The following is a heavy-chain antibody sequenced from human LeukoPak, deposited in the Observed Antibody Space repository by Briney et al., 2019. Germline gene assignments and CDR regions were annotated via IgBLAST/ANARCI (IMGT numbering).Heavy chain of an antibody. CDR3: AREAHGSGLYYYYYMDV. D-gene: IGHD3-10*01. Sequence: GGSLRLSCAASGFTFSNYNMNWVRQAPGKGLEWVSYISTSGSTIYNADSVKGRFFISRDNAKNSLYLQMNSLRTEDTAVYYCAREAHGSGLYYYYYMDVWGKGTTVTISS. V-gene: IGHV3-48*01. CDR1: GFTFSNYN. CDR2: ISTSGSTI. J-gene: IGHJ6*03.